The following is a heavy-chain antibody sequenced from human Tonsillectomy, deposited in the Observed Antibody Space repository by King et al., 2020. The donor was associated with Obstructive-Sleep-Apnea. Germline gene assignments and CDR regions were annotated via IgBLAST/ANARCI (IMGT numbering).Heavy chain of an antibody. CDR1: GGSFSGYY. D-gene: IGHD6-13*01. J-gene: IGHJ6*02. CDR2: INHSGST. CDR3: ARGLYSSSCYDYYYYGMDV. Sequence: VQLQQWGAGLLKPSETLSLTCAVYGGSFSGYYWSWIRQPPGKGLEWIGEINHSGSTNYNPSLKSRVTISVDTSKNQFSLKLSSVTAADTAVYYCARGLYSSSCYDYYYYGMDVWVQGTTVTVSS. V-gene: IGHV4-34*01.